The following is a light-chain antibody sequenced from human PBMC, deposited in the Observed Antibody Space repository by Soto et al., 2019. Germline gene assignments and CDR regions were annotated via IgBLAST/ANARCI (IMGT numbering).Light chain of an antibody. V-gene: IGLV2-14*01. Sequence: QSALTQPASVSGSPGQSITISCTGTSGDFGIYNYVSWYRQRPGKAPKLMIYEVSNRPSGVSSRFSGSKSDNTASLTISGLQAEDEADYYCQSYDSSLSGVIFGGGTKLTVL. CDR3: QSYDSSLSGVI. CDR2: EVS. J-gene: IGLJ2*01. CDR1: SGDFGIYNY.